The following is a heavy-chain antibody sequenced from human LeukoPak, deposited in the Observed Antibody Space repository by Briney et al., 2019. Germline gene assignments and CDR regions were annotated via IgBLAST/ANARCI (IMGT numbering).Heavy chain of an antibody. D-gene: IGHD2-2*01. V-gene: IGHV3-7*01. J-gene: IGHJ4*02. CDR2: IKQDGSEK. CDR1: GFTLSNYW. CDR3: ARGYCSSTSCYSAGVKDY. Sequence: PGGSLRLSCAASGFTLSNYWMSWVRQAPGKGLEWVANIKQDGSEKYYVDSVKGRFTISRDNAKNSLYLQMNSLRAEDTALYYCARGYCSSTSCYSAGVKDYWGQGTLVTVSS.